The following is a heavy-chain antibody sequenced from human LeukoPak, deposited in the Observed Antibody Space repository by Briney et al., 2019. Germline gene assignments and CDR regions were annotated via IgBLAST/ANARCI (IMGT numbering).Heavy chain of an antibody. Sequence: GGSLRLSCAASGFTFSSYGMHWVRQAPGKGLEWVAVISYDGSNKYYADSVKGRFTISRDNSKNTLYLQMNSLRAEDTAVYYCAKDYLYYGSGSYYRGGAFDIWGQGTMVTVSS. D-gene: IGHD3-10*01. CDR2: ISYDGSNK. CDR3: AKDYLYYGSGSYYRGGAFDI. J-gene: IGHJ3*02. CDR1: GFTFSSYG. V-gene: IGHV3-30*18.